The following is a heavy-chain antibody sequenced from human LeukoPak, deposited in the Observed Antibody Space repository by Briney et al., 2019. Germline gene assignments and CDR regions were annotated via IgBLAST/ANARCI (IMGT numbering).Heavy chain of an antibody. CDR3: ARRLDSWSFDS. Sequence: SETLSLTCGVSGYSLSIGYYWGWIRQPPGKGLEWIGNMYRSGYTYYNPSLKSRVTISVDTSKNQFSLKLSSVTAADTAVYYCARRLDSWSFDSWGQGTLVTVSS. D-gene: IGHD3-9*01. CDR2: MYRSGYT. V-gene: IGHV4-38-2*01. J-gene: IGHJ4*02. CDR1: GYSLSIGYY.